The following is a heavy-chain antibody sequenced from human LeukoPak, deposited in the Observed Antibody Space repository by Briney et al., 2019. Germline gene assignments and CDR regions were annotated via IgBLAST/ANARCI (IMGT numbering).Heavy chain of an antibody. CDR3: AKDRARWLRSRDYYYYGMDV. D-gene: IGHD5-12*01. V-gene: IGHV3-23*01. Sequence: GGSLRLSCAASGFTFSSYAMSWVRQAPGKGLEWVSAISGSGGSTYYADSVKGRFTISRDNSKNTLHLQMNSLRAEDTAVYYCAKDRARWLRSRDYYYYGMDVWGQGTTVTVSS. J-gene: IGHJ6*02. CDR1: GFTFSSYA. CDR2: ISGSGGST.